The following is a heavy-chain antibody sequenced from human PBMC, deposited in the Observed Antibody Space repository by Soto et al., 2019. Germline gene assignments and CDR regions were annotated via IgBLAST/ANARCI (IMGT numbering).Heavy chain of an antibody. J-gene: IGHJ5*02. CDR3: PHSRISGDYMYSFAP. V-gene: IGHV2-5*02. D-gene: IGHD4-17*01. Sequence: QITLKESGPTLVKPTQTLTLTCTFSGFSLSTSRVGVGWIRQPPGKALEWLALIYWDDDKRYSPSLKTRLTITMNTPKNQVFLTIPNMAPLNTATYYCPHSRISGDYMYSFAPWAQEPLVPVSS. CDR2: IYWDDDK. CDR1: GFSLSTSRVG.